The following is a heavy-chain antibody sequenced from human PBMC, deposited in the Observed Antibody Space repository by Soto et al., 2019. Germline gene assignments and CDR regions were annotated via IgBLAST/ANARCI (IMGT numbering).Heavy chain of an antibody. CDR2: IWYDGSNK. V-gene: IGHV3-33*01. Sequence: VQLVESGGGVVQPGRSLRLSCAASGFTFSSYGMHWVRQAPGKGLEWVAVIWYDGSNKYYADSVKGRFTISRDNSKNTLYLQMNSLRAEDTAVYYCVGSSSKKVYYGMDVWGQGTTVTVSS. CDR3: VGSSSKKVYYGMDV. J-gene: IGHJ6*02. D-gene: IGHD6-13*01. CDR1: GFTFSSYG.